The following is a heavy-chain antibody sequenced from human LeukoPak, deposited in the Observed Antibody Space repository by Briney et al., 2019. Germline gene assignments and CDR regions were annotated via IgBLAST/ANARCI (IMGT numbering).Heavy chain of an antibody. D-gene: IGHD2-15*01. CDR3: ARADCSGGSCYGFDI. V-gene: IGHV4-61*01. CDR1: GGSVSSGSYY. J-gene: IGHJ3*02. CDR2: IYYSGST. Sequence: PSETLSLTCTVSGGSVSSGSYYWSWIRQPPGKGLEWIGYIYYSGSTNYNPSLKSRVTKSVDTSKNQFSLKLSSVTAADTAVYYCARADCSGGSCYGFDIWGQGTMVTVSS.